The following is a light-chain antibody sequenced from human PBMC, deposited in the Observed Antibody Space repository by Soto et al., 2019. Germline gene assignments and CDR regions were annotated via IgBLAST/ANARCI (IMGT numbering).Light chain of an antibody. CDR1: QSVSSSY. V-gene: IGKV3-20*01. CDR2: GAS. CDR3: QQYGFSLYT. Sequence: EIVLTQSPGTVSLSPGERATLSCRASQSVSSSYLAWYQQKPGQAPRLLIYGASTRATGIPDRFSGSGSGTDFTLTISRLEPEDFAVYYCQQYGFSLYTFGQWTKLQIK. J-gene: IGKJ2*01.